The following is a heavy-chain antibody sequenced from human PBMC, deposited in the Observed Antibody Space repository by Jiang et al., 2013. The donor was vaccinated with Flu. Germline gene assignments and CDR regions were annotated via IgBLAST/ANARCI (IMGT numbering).Heavy chain of an antibody. V-gene: IGHV1-2*02. CDR3: ARARIGP. Sequence: SGAEVKKPGASVKVSCKASGYTFIGHYMHWVRQAPGQGLEWMGWINPNSGGTKYAEKFQGRVNMTRDTSISTAYMELSSLKSDDTAIYYCARARIGPWGQGTLVTVSS. D-gene: IGHD3-10*01. CDR2: INPNSGGT. CDR1: GYTFIGHY. J-gene: IGHJ4*02.